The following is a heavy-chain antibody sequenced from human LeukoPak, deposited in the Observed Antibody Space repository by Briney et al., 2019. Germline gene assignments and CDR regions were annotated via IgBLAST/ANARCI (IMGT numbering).Heavy chain of an antibody. V-gene: IGHV3-48*03. CDR3: ARERPGEDTFDI. D-gene: IGHD7-27*01. Sequence: GGSLRLSCAASGFAFSSYEMNWVRQAPGKGLGWVSFISSSGNTIYYADSVKGRFIISRDNAKNSLYLQMNSLRTEDTAIYYCARERPGEDTFDIWGQGTMVTVSS. J-gene: IGHJ3*02. CDR1: GFAFSSYE. CDR2: ISSSGNTI.